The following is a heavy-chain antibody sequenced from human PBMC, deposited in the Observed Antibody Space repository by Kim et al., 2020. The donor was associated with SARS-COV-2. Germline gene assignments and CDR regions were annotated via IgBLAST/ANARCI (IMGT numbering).Heavy chain of an antibody. V-gene: IGHV3-30*07. Sequence: RFTNSRDNAKNTLYLQMNSLRAEDTAVYYCARDLRAYVLRYFDWLLPGDYWGQGTLVTVSS. D-gene: IGHD3-9*01. CDR3: ARDLRAYVLRYFDWLLPGDY. J-gene: IGHJ4*02.